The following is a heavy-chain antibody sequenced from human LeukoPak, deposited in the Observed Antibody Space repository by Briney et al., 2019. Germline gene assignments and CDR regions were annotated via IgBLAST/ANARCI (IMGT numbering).Heavy chain of an antibody. V-gene: IGHV1-18*01. Sequence: GASVTVSRKASGYTFTTHGIAWVRQAPGQGLEWMGWISAHNGDTNYAQSLQGRVTMTTDTSTNTAYMELRSLRSDDTAVYYCARDGYFDLWGRGTLVTVSS. CDR1: GYTFTTHG. CDR2: ISAHNGDT. CDR3: ARDGYFDL. J-gene: IGHJ2*01.